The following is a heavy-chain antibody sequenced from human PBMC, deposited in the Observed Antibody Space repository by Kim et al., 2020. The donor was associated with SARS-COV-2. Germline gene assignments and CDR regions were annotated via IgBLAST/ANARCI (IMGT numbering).Heavy chain of an antibody. CDR2: IYYSGST. D-gene: IGHD5-12*01. V-gene: IGHV4-39*01. Sequence: SETLSLTCTVSGGSISSSSYYWGWIRQPPGKGLEWIGSIYYSGSTYYNPSLKSRVTISVDTSKNQFSLKLSSVTAADTAVYYCARQEWLRDYYYYGMDVWGQGTTVTVSS. J-gene: IGHJ6*02. CDR3: ARQEWLRDYYYYGMDV. CDR1: GGSISSSSYY.